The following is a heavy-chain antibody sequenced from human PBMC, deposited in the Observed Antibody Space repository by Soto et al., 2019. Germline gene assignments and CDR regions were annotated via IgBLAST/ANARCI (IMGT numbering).Heavy chain of an antibody. Sequence: QITLKETGPTLVKPTQTVTLTCTFSGFSLSTSGVGVGWISQPPGKTLEWLAVIYWDDDMRYSPSLKSRLTITKDTSRSQVVLTMTNMDPVDTATYYCAHRRRAAATNIIDIWGQGTMVTVSS. J-gene: IGHJ3*02. CDR2: IYWDDDM. V-gene: IGHV2-5*02. D-gene: IGHD6-13*01. CDR3: AHRRRAAATNIIDI. CDR1: GFSLSTSGVG.